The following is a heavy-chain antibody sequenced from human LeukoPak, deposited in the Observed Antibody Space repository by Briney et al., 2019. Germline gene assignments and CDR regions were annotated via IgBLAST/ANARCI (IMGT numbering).Heavy chain of an antibody. D-gene: IGHD3-22*01. J-gene: IGHJ4*02. Sequence: PSETLSLTCTVSGGSISSGSYYWSWIRQPAGKGLEWIGRIYTSGSTNYNPSLKSRVTISVDTSKNQFSLKLSSVTAADTAVYYCARDHFHYYDSSGYCPLYYWGQGTLVTVSS. V-gene: IGHV4-61*02. CDR3: ARDHFHYYDSSGYCPLYY. CDR2: IYTSGST. CDR1: GGSISSGSYY.